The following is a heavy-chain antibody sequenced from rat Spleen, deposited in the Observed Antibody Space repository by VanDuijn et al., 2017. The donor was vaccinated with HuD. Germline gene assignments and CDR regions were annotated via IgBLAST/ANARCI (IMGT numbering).Heavy chain of an antibody. J-gene: IGHJ1*01. CDR2: ISPSDGST. Sequence: EVQVVESGGGLVQPGRSLNLSCAASGFTFTNYYMAWVRQAPTKGLEWVASISPSDGSTYYIDSVKGRFTISRDNAKSTQYLQMDSLRSEDTATYYCARHGHGGYSGIDWYFDFWGPGTMVTVSS. CDR1: GFTFTNYY. V-gene: IGHV5-25*01. CDR3: ARHGHGGYSGIDWYFDF. D-gene: IGHD1-11*01.